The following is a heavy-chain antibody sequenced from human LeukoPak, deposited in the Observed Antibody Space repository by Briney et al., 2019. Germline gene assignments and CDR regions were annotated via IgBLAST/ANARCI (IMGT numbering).Heavy chain of an antibody. CDR2: IYYSGST. CDR1: GGSISSYY. CDR3: ARLGSASWYFDL. J-gene: IGHJ2*01. V-gene: IGHV4-59*01. Sequence: PSETLSLTCTVSGGSISSYYWSRIRQPAGKGLEWIAYIYYSGSTSYNPSLKSRVTISLDTSKNQLSLKLNSVTAADTAVYYCARLGSASWYFDLWGRGSLVTVSS. D-gene: IGHD3-10*01.